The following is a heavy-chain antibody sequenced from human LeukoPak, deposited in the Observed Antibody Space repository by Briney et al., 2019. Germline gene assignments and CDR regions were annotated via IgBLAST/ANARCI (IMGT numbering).Heavy chain of an antibody. J-gene: IGHJ4*02. CDR2: ISGSGGST. CDR3: AKGSIVRTFSDY. CDR1: GFTFSSYA. D-gene: IGHD6-6*01. V-gene: IGHV3-23*01. Sequence: QPGGSLRLSCAASGFTFSSYAMSWVRQAPGKGLEWVSAISGSGGSTYYADSVKGRLTISRDNSKNTLYLQMNSLRAEDTAVYYCAKGSIVRTFSDYWGQGTLVTVSS.